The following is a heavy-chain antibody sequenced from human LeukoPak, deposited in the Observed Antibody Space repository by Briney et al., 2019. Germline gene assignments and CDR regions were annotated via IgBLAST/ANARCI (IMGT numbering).Heavy chain of an antibody. J-gene: IGHJ4*02. Sequence: GGSLRLSCAASGFTFSSYAMSWVRQAPGKGLEWVSAISGSGGSTYYADSVKGRFTISRDNSKNTLYLQMNSLRAEDTAVYYCAKDAHDDISTGYHFDYWGQGTLVTVSS. CDR3: AKDAHDDISTGYHFDY. CDR2: ISGSGGST. CDR1: GFTFSSYA. V-gene: IGHV3-23*01. D-gene: IGHD3-9*01.